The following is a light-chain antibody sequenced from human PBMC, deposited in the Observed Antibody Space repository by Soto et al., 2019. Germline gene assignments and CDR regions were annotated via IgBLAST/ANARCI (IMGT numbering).Light chain of an antibody. J-gene: IGKJ1*01. CDR2: WAS. CDR1: QSVLYSSNNKNY. Sequence: DIVMTQSPDSLAVSLGERATINCKSSQSVLYSSNNKNYLAWYQQKPGQPPKLHIYWASTRGSGVPDRFSGSGSRTDFTLTISSLQAEDVAVYYCQQYYSTPTFGQGTKVEIK. CDR3: QQYYSTPT. V-gene: IGKV4-1*01.